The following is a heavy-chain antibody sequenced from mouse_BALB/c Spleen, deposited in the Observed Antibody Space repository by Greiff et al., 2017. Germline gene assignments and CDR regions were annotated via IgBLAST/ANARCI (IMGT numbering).Heavy chain of an antibody. CDR2: INPSTGYT. V-gene: IGHV1-7*01. CDR1: GYTFTSYW. Sequence: QVQLQQSGAELAKPGASVKMSCKASGYTFTSYWMHWVKQRPGQGLEWIGYINPSTGYTEYNQKFKDKATLTADKSSSTAYMQLSSLTSEDSAVYYCARGGLRLAMDYWGQGTSVTVSS. CDR3: ARGGLRLAMDY. J-gene: IGHJ4*01. D-gene: IGHD2-4*01.